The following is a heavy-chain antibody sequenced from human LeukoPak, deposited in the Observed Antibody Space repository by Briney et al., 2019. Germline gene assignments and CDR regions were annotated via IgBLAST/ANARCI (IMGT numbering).Heavy chain of an antibody. CDR1: GGSISSSSHF. D-gene: IGHD6-19*01. V-gene: IGHV4-39*07. CDR2: IYYLGRT. J-gene: IGHJ4*02. CDR3: AKDLVMYSSGCDY. Sequence: SETLSLTCIASGGSISSSSHFWGWIRQPPGKGLEWIGSIYYLGRTYYNPSLKSRVTISVDTSKNQFSLKLSSVTAADTAVYYCAKDLVMYSSGCDYWGQGTLVTVSS.